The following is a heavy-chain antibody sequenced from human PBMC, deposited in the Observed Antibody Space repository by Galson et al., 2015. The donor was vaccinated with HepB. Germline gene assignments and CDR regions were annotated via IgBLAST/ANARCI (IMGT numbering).Heavy chain of an antibody. CDR2: IWYDGSNK. J-gene: IGHJ3*02. CDR1: GFTFSSYG. CDR3: ARGPYYYDSSSAQGAFDI. Sequence: SLRLSCAASGFTFSSYGMHWVRQAPGKGLEWVAVIWYDGSNKYYADSVKGRFTISRDNSKNTLYLQMNSLRAEDTAVYYCARGPYYYDSSSAQGAFDIWGQGTMVTVSS. V-gene: IGHV3-33*01. D-gene: IGHD3-22*01.